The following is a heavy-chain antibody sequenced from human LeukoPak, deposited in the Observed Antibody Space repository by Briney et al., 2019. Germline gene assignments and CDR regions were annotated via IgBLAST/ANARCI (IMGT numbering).Heavy chain of an antibody. CDR1: GYTFTGYY. V-gene: IGHV1-2*06. Sequence: ASVKVSCKASGYTFTGYYMHWVRQAPGQGLEWMGRINPNSGGTNYAQKFQGRVTMTMDTSISTAYMELSRLRSDDTAVYYCARSSIPHYYGSGSNLFDYWGQGTLVTVSS. CDR2: INPNSGGT. CDR3: ARSSIPHYYGSGSNLFDY. D-gene: IGHD3-10*01. J-gene: IGHJ4*02.